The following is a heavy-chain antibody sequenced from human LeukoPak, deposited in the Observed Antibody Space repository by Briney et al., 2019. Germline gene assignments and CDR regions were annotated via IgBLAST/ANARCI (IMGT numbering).Heavy chain of an antibody. J-gene: IGHJ3*02. CDR3: ARDSFSRISVFGVVSDAFDI. Sequence: GGSLRLSCAASGFTFSSYWMSWVRQAPGKGLEWVANIKQDGSEKYYVDSVKGRFTISRDNAKNSLYLQMNSLRAEDTAVYYCARDSFSRISVFGVVSDAFDIWGQGTTVTVSS. CDR1: GFTFSSYW. V-gene: IGHV3-7*01. D-gene: IGHD3-3*01. CDR2: IKQDGSEK.